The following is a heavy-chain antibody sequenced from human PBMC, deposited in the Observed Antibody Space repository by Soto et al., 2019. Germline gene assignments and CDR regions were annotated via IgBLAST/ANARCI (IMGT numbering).Heavy chain of an antibody. CDR2: ISWNCGSI. V-gene: IGHV3-9*01. CDR1: GFTFDDYA. J-gene: IGHJ4*02. D-gene: IGHD3-10*01. Sequence: GGSLRLSCAASGFTFDDYAMHWVRQAPGKGLEWVSGISWNCGSIGYADSVKGRFTISRDNAKNSLYLQMNSLRAEDTALYYCAKDIRSFDYGSGVVFDYWGQGTLVTVSS. CDR3: AKDIRSFDYGSGVVFDY.